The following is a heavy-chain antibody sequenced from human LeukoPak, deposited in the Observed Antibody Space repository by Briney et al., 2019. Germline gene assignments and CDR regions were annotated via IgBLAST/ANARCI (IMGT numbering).Heavy chain of an antibody. CDR1: GFTFSNAW. CDR3: TTNPGATSPRNYYYYGMDV. V-gene: IGHV3-15*01. Sequence: GGSLRLSCAASGFTFSNAWMSWVRQAPGKGLEWVGRIKSKTDGGTTDYAAPVKGRFTISRDDSKNTLYLQMNSLKTEDTAVYYCTTNPGATSPRNYYYYGMDVWGQGTTVTVSS. J-gene: IGHJ6*02. D-gene: IGHD1-26*01. CDR2: IKSKTDGGTT.